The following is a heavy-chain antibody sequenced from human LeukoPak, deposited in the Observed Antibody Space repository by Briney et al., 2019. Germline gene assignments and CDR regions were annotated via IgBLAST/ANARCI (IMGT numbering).Heavy chain of an antibody. CDR1: RGSISPNY. CDR2: IYYIGST. V-gene: IGHV4-59*01. Sequence: PSETLSLTCTVSRGSISPNYWTWIRQPPGKGLEGIGYIYYIGSTNYNPSLKSRVTISLDTSRNQFSLRLSSVTAADTAVYYCARLLDYDSSGYPDTFDIWGQGTMVTVSS. D-gene: IGHD3-22*01. J-gene: IGHJ3*02. CDR3: ARLLDYDSSGYPDTFDI.